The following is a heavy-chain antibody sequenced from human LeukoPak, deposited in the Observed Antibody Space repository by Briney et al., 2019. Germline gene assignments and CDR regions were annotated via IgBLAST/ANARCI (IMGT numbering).Heavy chain of an antibody. D-gene: IGHD1-26*01. CDR2: IYYSGST. J-gene: IGHJ3*02. CDR1: GGSISSHY. Sequence: PSETLSLTCTVSGGSISSHYWSWIRQPPGKGLEWIGYIYYSGSTNYNPSLRSRVTISVDTSKNQFSLKLSSATAADTAVYYCARWELTTKYAFDIWGQGTMVTVSS. CDR3: ARWELTTKYAFDI. V-gene: IGHV4-59*11.